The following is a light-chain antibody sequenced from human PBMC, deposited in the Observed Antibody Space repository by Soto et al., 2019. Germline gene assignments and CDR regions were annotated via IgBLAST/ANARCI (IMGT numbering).Light chain of an antibody. V-gene: IGLV2-14*03. CDR2: RVI. CDR3: CSYAGRSNV. CDR1: SSDIGRYDY. Sequence: QSALTQPASVSGSPGQSITISCTGTSSDIGRYDYVSWYQQLPGKAPKLIIYRVINRPSGVPDRFSGSKSGNSASLSISGLQPEDEADYFCCSYAGRSNVFGGGTKVTVL. J-gene: IGLJ3*02.